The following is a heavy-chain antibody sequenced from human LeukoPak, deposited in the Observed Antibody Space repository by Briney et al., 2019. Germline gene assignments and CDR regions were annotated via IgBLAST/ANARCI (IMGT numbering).Heavy chain of an antibody. J-gene: IGHJ6*02. Sequence: SVKVSCKASGYTFTSYDINWVRQATGQGLEWMGRIIPILGIANYAQKFQGRVTITADKSTSTACMELSSLRSEDTAVYYCARDSTTVTPYGMDVWGQGTTVTVSS. V-gene: IGHV1-69*04. CDR1: GYTFTSYD. CDR2: IIPILGIA. D-gene: IGHD4-17*01. CDR3: ARDSTTVTPYGMDV.